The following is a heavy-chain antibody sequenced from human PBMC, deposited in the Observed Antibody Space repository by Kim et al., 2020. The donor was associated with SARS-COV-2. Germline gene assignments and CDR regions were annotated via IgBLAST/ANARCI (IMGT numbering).Heavy chain of an antibody. J-gene: IGHJ4*02. CDR2: IYYSGST. V-gene: IGHV4-59*13. D-gene: IGHD6-19*01. CDR1: GGSISSYY. CDR3: ARDVMYSSGWDAIDY. Sequence: SETLSLTCTVSGGSISSYYWSWIRQPPGKGLEWIGYIYYSGSTNYNPSLKSRVTISVDTSKNQFSLKLSSVTAADTAVYYCARDVMYSSGWDAIDYWGQGTLVTVSS.